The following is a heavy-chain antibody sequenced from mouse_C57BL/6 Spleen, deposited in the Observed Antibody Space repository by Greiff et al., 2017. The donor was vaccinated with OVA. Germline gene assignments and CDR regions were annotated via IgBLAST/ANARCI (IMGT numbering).Heavy chain of an antibody. CDR3: ARRDWFAD. J-gene: IGHJ3*01. CDR1: GYTFTSYW. CDR2: IDPSGSYT. V-gene: IGHV1-50*01. Sequence: VQLQQSGAELVKPGASVKLSCKASGYTFTSYWMQWVKQRPGQGLEWIGEIDPSGSYTNYNQKFKGKATLTVDTSSSTAYMQLSSLTSEDSAVYYCARRDWFADWGQGTLVSVAA.